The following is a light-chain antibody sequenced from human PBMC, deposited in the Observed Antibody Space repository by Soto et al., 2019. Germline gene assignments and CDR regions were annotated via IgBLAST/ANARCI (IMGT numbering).Light chain of an antibody. CDR1: QSVSSTY. J-gene: IGKJ2*01. Sequence: EIVLTQSPGTLSLSPGERATLSCRASQSVSSTYLAWYQQKPGQAPRLLIYSASSRATGIPDRFSVSGSGTALALTISSLEPEDFAVYYCQRYDISPLPFGQGTKLEIK. CDR3: QRYDISPLP. CDR2: SAS. V-gene: IGKV3-20*01.